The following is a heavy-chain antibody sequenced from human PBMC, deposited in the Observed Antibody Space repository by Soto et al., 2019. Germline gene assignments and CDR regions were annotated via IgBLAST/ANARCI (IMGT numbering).Heavy chain of an antibody. V-gene: IGHV1-58*01. CDR2: IAVGSGNT. Sequence: SVKVSCKASGFSFSTSAVQWVRQARGQRLEWIGWIAVGSGNTNYAQKFQERVTITRDMSTSTAYMELSSLRSEDTAVYYCAASLTMVVVFEQFDYWGQGTLVTVSS. D-gene: IGHD3-22*01. CDR1: GFSFSTSA. J-gene: IGHJ4*02. CDR3: AASLTMVVVFEQFDY.